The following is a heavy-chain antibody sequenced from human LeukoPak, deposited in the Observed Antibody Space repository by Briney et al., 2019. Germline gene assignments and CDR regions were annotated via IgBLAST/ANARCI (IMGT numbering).Heavy chain of an antibody. D-gene: IGHD3-10*01. CDR1: EYSFTSYW. Sequence: GESLKISCKGSEYSFTSYWIGWVRQVPGKGLEWMGIINPGDSDTRYSPSFQGQVTISADKSISTAYLQWSSLKASDTAMYYCARLSGEGYYYSSSWGQGTLVTVSS. V-gene: IGHV5-51*01. J-gene: IGHJ4*02. CDR3: ARLSGEGYYYSSS. CDR2: INPGDSDT.